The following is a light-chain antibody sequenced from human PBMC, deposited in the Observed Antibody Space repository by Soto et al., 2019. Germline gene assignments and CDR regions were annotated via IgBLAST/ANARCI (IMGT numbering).Light chain of an antibody. Sequence: QSVLTQPPSASGTPGQRVTISCSGSSSNIGSNTVNWYQQLPGTAPKLLIYSNNQRPSGVPDRFSGSKSGTSASLAIIGLQSEYEADYYCAAWDDRLNGPVFGGGTKLPVL. J-gene: IGLJ2*01. CDR2: SNN. V-gene: IGLV1-44*01. CDR1: SSNIGSNT. CDR3: AAWDDRLNGPV.